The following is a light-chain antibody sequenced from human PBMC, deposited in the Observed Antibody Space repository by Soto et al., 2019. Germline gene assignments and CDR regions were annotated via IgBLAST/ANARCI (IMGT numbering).Light chain of an antibody. CDR3: MQALKIPSK. V-gene: IGKV2-28*01. CDR1: QSLLHSNGYNY. J-gene: IGKJ1*01. Sequence: DIVMTQSPLSLPVTPGEPASISCRSSQSLLHSNGYNYLDWYLQKPGQSPQLLIYLGSNRASGVPDRFSGSGSGTDFTLKISRVEAEDVGVFYCMQALKIPSKFGQGTKVDIK. CDR2: LGS.